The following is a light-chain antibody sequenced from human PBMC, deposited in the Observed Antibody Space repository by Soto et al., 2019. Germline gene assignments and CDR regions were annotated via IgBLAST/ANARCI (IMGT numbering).Light chain of an antibody. V-gene: IGKV1-39*01. Sequence: DIPMTQSPSSLSASVGDRVTITCRSSQSIGKYLNWYQQKPGRAPKLLIYGTSSLQSGVPSRFGGSGSGTDFSLTISSLQPEDFATYYCQQTYSALTFGGGTKVDIK. CDR1: QSIGKY. CDR2: GTS. CDR3: QQTYSALT. J-gene: IGKJ4*01.